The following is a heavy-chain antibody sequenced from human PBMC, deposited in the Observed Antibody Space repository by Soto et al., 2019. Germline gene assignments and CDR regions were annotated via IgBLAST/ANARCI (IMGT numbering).Heavy chain of an antibody. CDR3: ARMYYYDSSDYPGMDYFDY. CDR2: IYYSGRT. CDR1: GGSISSGGYY. V-gene: IGHV4-31*03. J-gene: IGHJ4*02. Sequence: SETLSLTCTVSGGSISSGGYYWSWIRQHPGKGLEWIGYIYYSGRTYYNPSLKSRVTISVDTSKNQFSLKLSSVTAADTAVYYCARMYYYDSSDYPGMDYFDYWGQGTLVTVSS. D-gene: IGHD3-22*01.